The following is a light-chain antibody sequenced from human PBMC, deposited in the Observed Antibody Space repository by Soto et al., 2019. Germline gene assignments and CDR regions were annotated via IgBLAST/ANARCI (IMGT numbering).Light chain of an antibody. Sequence: DLQMTQSPSSLSASVGDRVTITCRASQGLRNDLAWYQQKAGKAPKRLIYTASSLQSGVPSRFSGSGSGTEFTLTISSLQPEDFATYFCLQYHTYPLTFGPGTKVDIK. CDR3: LQYHTYPLT. CDR2: TAS. V-gene: IGKV1-17*01. CDR1: QGLRND. J-gene: IGKJ3*01.